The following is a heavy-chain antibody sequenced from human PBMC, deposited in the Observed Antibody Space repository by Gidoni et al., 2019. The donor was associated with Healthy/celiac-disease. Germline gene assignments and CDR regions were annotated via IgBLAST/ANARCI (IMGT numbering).Heavy chain of an antibody. D-gene: IGHD7-27*01. CDR1: GFTFSSYA. CDR3: ARVYGGTPLGAFDI. Sequence: QVQLVESGGVVVQPGRSLRLSCAASGFTFSSYAMHWVRQAPGKGLEWVAVRSDDGSNKYYADSVKGRFTISRDNSKNTLYLQMNSLRAEETAVYYCARVYGGTPLGAFDIWGQGTMVTVSS. CDR2: RSDDGSNK. J-gene: IGHJ3*02. V-gene: IGHV3-30-3*01.